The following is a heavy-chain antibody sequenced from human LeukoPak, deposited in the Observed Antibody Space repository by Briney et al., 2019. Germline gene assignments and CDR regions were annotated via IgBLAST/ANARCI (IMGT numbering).Heavy chain of an antibody. CDR3: ARVNREDYLEDYHYDL. D-gene: IGHD3-3*01. J-gene: IGHJ4*02. V-gene: IGHV3-7*01. Sequence: GGSLRLSCVTSGFRFSSYWMTWVRQAPGKGLEWVANIKLDGSEKYYGDAVKGRFTISRDNAKKALYLEMSRLGAEDTAVYYCARVNREDYLEDYHYDLWGQGTLVTVTS. CDR1: GFRFSSYW. CDR2: IKLDGSEK.